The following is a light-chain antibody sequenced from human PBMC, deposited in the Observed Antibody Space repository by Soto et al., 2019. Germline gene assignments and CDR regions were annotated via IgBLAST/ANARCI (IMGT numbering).Light chain of an antibody. J-gene: IGKJ5*01. CDR2: TAA. CDR3: HQYQSYPIT. Sequence: IQLTQSPSSLSASVGDRVTITCRASQGISSYLAWYQQKPGKAPKLLIDTAASLHGGVPSRFTFTTSGTSFTLTISSLQPEDFATYYCHQYQSYPITFGQGTRLEIK. CDR1: QGISSY. V-gene: IGKV1-9*01.